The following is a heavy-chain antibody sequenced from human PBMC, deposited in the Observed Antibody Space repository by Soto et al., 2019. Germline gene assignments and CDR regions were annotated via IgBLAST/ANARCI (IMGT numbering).Heavy chain of an antibody. J-gene: IGHJ4*02. CDR1: GYSFTNYW. CDR3: ARRPLYCSSASRYDY. D-gene: IGHD2-2*01. Sequence: GESLKISCKGSGYSFTNYWIGWVRQMSGKGLEWMGIIYPDDSDTRYSPSFQGQVTISADKSISTAYLQWGSLKASDSAMYYCARRPLYCSSASRYDYWGQGTLVTVSS. CDR2: IYPDDSDT. V-gene: IGHV5-51*01.